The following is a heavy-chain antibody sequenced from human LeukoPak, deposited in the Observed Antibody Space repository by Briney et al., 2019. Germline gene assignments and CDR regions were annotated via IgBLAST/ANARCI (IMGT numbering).Heavy chain of an antibody. CDR1: GFTFSNYA. CDR3: AKEGPQFDY. Sequence: PGASLRLSCAASGFTFSNYAMSWVRQAPGRGLEWVSTISGGGDSIYYADSVRGRFTISRDSSKNTLYLQMKSLRVEDTAVYYCAKEGPQFDYWGQGTLVTVSS. CDR2: ISGGGDSI. J-gene: IGHJ4*02. V-gene: IGHV3-23*01.